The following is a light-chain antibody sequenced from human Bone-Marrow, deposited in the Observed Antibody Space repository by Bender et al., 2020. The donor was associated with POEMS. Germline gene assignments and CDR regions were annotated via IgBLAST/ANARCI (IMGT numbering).Light chain of an antibody. Sequence: QSALTQPPSASGSPGQSVTISCTGTSSDIGTYNFVSWYQQHPGKAPKLMIYDVGNRPSGISNRFSGSKSANTASLTISGLQAEDEADYYCSSYTSSSTWVFGGGTKLTVL. CDR2: DVG. CDR1: SSDIGTYNF. V-gene: IGLV2-14*03. CDR3: SSYTSSSTWV. J-gene: IGLJ3*02.